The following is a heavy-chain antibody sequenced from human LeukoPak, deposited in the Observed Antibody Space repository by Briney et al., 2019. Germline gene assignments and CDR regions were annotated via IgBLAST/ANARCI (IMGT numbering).Heavy chain of an antibody. CDR2: MSPSGSS. V-gene: IGHV4-34*01. D-gene: IGHD3-22*01. CDR3: ARGRQDVNMILVVMAGVSYYLDV. CDR1: GGSFSDYY. Sequence: SETLSLTCAVYGGSFSDYYWTWIRQTPGKGLEWLGEMSPSGSSNYNPSLKCRVTISVDTSKNQFSLKLRSVTAADTAVYYCARGRQDVNMILVVMAGVSYYLDVWSKGTTVTVS. J-gene: IGHJ6*03.